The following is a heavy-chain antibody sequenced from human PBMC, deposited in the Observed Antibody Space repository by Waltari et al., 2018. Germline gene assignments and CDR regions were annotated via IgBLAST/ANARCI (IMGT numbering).Heavy chain of an antibody. J-gene: IGHJ4*02. CDR2: ITGSGGST. CDR1: GFTFRSYA. V-gene: IGHV3-23*01. Sequence: EVQVLESGGGLVQPGGSLRLPCAASGFTFRSYAMTWVRQPPGKGLEWVSGITGSGGSTYYADSVKGRFTISRDNSKNTLYLQMNSLRAEDTAVYYCAKVGDSGYAYAYYDHWGQGTLVTVSS. CDR3: AKVGDSGYAYAYYDH. D-gene: IGHD5-12*01.